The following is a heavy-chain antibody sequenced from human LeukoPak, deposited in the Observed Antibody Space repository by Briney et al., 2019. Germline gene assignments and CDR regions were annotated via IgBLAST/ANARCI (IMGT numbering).Heavy chain of an antibody. CDR1: GYTFTSYA. CDR3: ARDGYYYDSSGYYPFDY. J-gene: IGHJ4*02. Sequence: ASVKVSCKASGYTFTSYAMHWVRQAPGLGLEWMGWISGYTGNTKYAQNLQGRVTMTTDTSTSTAYMELRSLRSDDTAMYYCARDGYYYDSSGYYPFDYWGQGTLVTVSS. D-gene: IGHD3-22*01. CDR2: ISGYTGNT. V-gene: IGHV1-18*01.